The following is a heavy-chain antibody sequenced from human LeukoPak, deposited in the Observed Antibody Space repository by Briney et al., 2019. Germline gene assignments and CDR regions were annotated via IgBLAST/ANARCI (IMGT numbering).Heavy chain of an antibody. J-gene: IGHJ5*01. CDR2: IYPGDSET. CDR1: GYNFTKYW. D-gene: IGHD2/OR15-2a*01. Sequence: GEALEISFKGSGYNFTKYWIAWVRPRPGRGVEWMGIIYPGDSETRYSPSFPAHVTLSPHNSISTASLQWNSLKASDTAMYYCATTLLTTCFIYSLDSWGQGTLVTVSS. CDR3: ATTLLTTCFIYSLDS. V-gene: IGHV5-51*01.